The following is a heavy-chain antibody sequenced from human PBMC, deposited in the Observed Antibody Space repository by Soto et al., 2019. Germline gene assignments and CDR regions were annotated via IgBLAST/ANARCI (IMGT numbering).Heavy chain of an antibody. V-gene: IGHV4-59*01. CDR3: ARGEVAFFYYGLDV. CDR1: GGSITSSY. J-gene: IGHJ6*02. CDR2: IYDTGISGYTPSP. Sequence: QVQLQESGPRLVKPSATLSLTCTVSGGSITSSYWSWIRRPPGKGLEWIAYIYDTGISGYTPSPSYNPSLKSRVTMSVDTSKSQFSLKLTSVTAADTAVYYCARGEVAFFYYGLDVWGQGITVTVSS.